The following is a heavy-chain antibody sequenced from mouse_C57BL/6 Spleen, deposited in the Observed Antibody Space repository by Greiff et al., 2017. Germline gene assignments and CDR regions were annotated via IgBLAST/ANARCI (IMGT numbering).Heavy chain of an antibody. CDR2: ISTGGGT. D-gene: IGHD2-4*01. CDR3: ARNDYDYDGFAY. CDR1: GFSLPSYA. J-gene: IGHJ3*01. Sequence: QVQLQQSGPGLVAPSPSLSITCTVSGFSLPSYAISWVRQPPGKGLEWLGVISTGGGTNYNSALKSRLSISKDNSKSQVFLKMNSLQTDDTARYYCARNDYDYDGFAYWGQGTLVTVSA. V-gene: IGHV2-9-1*01.